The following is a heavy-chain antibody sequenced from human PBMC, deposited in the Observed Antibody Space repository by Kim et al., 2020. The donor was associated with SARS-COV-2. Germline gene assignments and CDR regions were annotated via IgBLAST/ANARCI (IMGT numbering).Heavy chain of an antibody. J-gene: IGHJ6*02. CDR3: ARLSYYYYGMDV. CDR1: GGSISSSSYY. Sequence: SETLSLTCTVSGGSISSSSYYWGWIRQPPGKGLEWIGSIYYSGSTYYNPSLKSRVTISVDTSKNQFSLKLSSVTAADTAVYYCARLSYYYYGMDVWGQGTTVTVSS. CDR2: IYYSGST. V-gene: IGHV4-39*01.